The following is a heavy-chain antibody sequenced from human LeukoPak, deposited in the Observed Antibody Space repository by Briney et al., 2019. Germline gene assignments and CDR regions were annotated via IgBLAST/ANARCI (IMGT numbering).Heavy chain of an antibody. CDR2: ISSSSSTI. Sequence: PGGSLRLSCAASGFTFSSYSMNWVRQAPGKGLEWVSYISSSSSTIYYADSVKGRFTISRDNAKNTLYLQMNSLRAEDTAVYYCVRDLDGSGSYHWFDPWGQGTLVTVSS. CDR3: VRDLDGSGSYHWFDP. V-gene: IGHV3-48*04. CDR1: GFTFSSYS. D-gene: IGHD3-10*01. J-gene: IGHJ5*02.